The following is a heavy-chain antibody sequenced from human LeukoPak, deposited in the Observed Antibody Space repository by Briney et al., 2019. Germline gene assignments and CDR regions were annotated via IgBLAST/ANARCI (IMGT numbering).Heavy chain of an antibody. CDR1: GFTFSSYW. CDR2: IYSGGST. CDR3: ASTFYGDSPPY. Sequence: AGGSLRLSCAASGFTFSSYWMSWVRQAPGKGLEWVSVIYSGGSTYYADSVKGRFTISRDNSKNTLYLQMNSLRAEDTAVYYCASTFYGDSPPYWGQGTLVTVSS. J-gene: IGHJ4*02. D-gene: IGHD4-17*01. V-gene: IGHV3-66*01.